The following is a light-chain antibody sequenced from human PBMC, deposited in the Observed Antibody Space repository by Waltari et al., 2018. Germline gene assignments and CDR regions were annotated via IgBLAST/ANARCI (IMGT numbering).Light chain of an antibody. J-gene: IGKJ2*01. V-gene: IGKV1-NL1*01. Sequence: DIQMTQSPSSLSASVGDRVTITCRASQGIDTSLAWYQQRPGKAPKLLLYAASSLESGVPSRFSGSGSGTDYTLTISSLQPEDFATYYCQQYYSSPLYTFGQGTKLEIK. CDR3: QQYYSSPLYT. CDR2: AAS. CDR1: QGIDTS.